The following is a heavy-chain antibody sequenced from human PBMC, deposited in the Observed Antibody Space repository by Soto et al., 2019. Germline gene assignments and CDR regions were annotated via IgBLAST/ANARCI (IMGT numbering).Heavy chain of an antibody. J-gene: IGHJ4*02. D-gene: IGHD3-22*01. CDR1: GDSINSADYY. Sequence: SETLSLTCTVSGDSINSADYYWSWLRQPPGKGLEWIGYIYYSRSDYYNPSLGRRATITIDTSRNQFSLNLMSVTAADTAVYYCARVVQFYDSSGYSFYYFDYWGQGALVTVS. CDR3: ARVVQFYDSSGYSFYYFDY. CDR2: IYYSRSD. V-gene: IGHV4-30-4*01.